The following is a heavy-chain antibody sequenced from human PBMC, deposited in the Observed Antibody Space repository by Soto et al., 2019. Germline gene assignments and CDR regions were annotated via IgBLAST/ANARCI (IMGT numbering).Heavy chain of an antibody. CDR3: ARAVTWGLDV. CDR1: GFTFCLYS. Sequence: VQLVESGGGLVQPGGSLRHSCAASGFTFCLYSMSWVRQAPGKGLEWVSYISRSSTGIHYADSVKGRFTISRDDATNSMHLQMNSLRDGDTAVYYCARAVTWGLDVWGQGTTVSISS. J-gene: IGHJ6*02. D-gene: IGHD3-10*01. V-gene: IGHV3-48*02. CDR2: ISRSSTGI.